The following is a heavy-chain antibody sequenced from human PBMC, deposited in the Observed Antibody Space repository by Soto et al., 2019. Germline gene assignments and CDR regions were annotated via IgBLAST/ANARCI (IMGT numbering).Heavy chain of an antibody. CDR2: IIPFIATA. CDR3: AVRGSGTSKALRG. Sequence: ASVKVSCKASGGAFSSYAISWVRQAPGQGLEWMGWIIPFIATAKIGEKFQGRVTISTDASATTAYLELSSLRTEDTAVYYCAVRGSGTSKALRGWGQG. CDR1: GGAFSSYA. D-gene: IGHD6-25*01. V-gene: IGHV1-69*05. J-gene: IGHJ1*01.